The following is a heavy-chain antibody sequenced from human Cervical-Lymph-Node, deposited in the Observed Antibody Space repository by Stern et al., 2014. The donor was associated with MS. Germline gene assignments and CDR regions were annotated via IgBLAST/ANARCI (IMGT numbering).Heavy chain of an antibody. D-gene: IGHD5-18*01. CDR2: VVVLNGGV. J-gene: IGHJ5*02. Sequence: QLVQSGPEVKKPGTSVKVSCKASGITFSQSVVQWLRQARGQRPEWIGWVVVLNGGVNYAPTFHERVTFTRDTSSRPESMERKSLKSEDTAVYYCASERYTYYDDQRPPGGFDPWGQGTLVTVSS. CDR3: ASERYTYYDDQRPPGGFDP. V-gene: IGHV1-58*01. CDR1: GITFSQSV.